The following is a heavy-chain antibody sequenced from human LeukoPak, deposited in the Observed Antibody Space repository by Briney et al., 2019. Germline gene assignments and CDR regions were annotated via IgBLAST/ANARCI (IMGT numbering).Heavy chain of an antibody. CDR1: GFTFSSYG. CDR3: ATTDFDY. Sequence: GGSLRLSCAASGFTFSSYGMHWVRQAPGKGLEWVAVISYDGSNKYYADSVKGRFTISRDNSKNTLYLQMNSLRAGDTAVYYCATTDFDYWGQGTLVTVSS. J-gene: IGHJ4*02. D-gene: IGHD4-11*01. V-gene: IGHV3-30*03. CDR2: ISYDGSNK.